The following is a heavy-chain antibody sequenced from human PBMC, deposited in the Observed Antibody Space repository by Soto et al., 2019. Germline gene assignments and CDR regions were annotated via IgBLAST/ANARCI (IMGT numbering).Heavy chain of an antibody. CDR1: GGSISSYY. Sequence: SETLSLTCTVSGGSISSYYWSWIRQPPGKGLEWIGYIYYSGSTNYNPSLKSRVTISVDTSKNQFSLKLSSVTAADTAVYYCARDILITTSPGAYYYGMDFWGQGTTVTVSS. J-gene: IGHJ6*02. V-gene: IGHV4-59*01. CDR2: IYYSGST. CDR3: ARDILITTSPGAYYYGMDF. D-gene: IGHD3-9*01.